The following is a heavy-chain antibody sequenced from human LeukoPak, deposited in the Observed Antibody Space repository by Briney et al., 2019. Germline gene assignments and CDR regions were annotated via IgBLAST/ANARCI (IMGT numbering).Heavy chain of an antibody. Sequence: GGSLRLSCAASGFASSSYAMHWVRQAPGKGLEYVSAISSNGGSTYYANSVRGRFAISRDNSKNTLYLQMGSLRAEDMAVYYCARDSPLGYCSGGSCYGAFDIWGQGTMVTVPS. J-gene: IGHJ3*02. CDR3: ARDSPLGYCSGGSCYGAFDI. D-gene: IGHD2-15*01. CDR1: GFASSSYA. V-gene: IGHV3-64*01. CDR2: ISSNGGST.